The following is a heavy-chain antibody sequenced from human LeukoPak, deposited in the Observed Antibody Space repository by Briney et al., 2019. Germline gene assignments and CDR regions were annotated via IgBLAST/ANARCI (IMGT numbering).Heavy chain of an antibody. V-gene: IGHV3-53*04. CDR1: GFTVSSNY. D-gene: IGHD5-24*01. J-gene: IGHJ4*02. CDR2: IYSGGST. Sequence: GGSLRLSCAASGFTVSSNYMSWVRQAPGKGLEWVSVIYSGGSTYYADSVKGRFTISRHNSKNTLYLQMNSLRAEDTAIYYCATDRRDLQNSVHPPLYLFDHWGQGTLVTVSS. CDR3: ATDRRDLQNSVHPPLYLFDH.